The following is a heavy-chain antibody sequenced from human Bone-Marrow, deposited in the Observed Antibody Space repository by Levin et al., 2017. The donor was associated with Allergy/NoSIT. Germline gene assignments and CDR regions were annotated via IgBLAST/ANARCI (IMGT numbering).Heavy chain of an antibody. D-gene: IGHD1-14*01. Sequence: PGGSLRLSCAASGFTFSSYAMSWVRQAPGKGLEWVSAISGSGGSTYYADSVKGRFTISRDNSKNTLYLQMNSLRAEDTAVYYCAKDQGDPGIFYYFDYWGQGTLVTVSS. CDR3: AKDQGDPGIFYYFDY. V-gene: IGHV3-23*01. J-gene: IGHJ4*02. CDR1: GFTFSSYA. CDR2: ISGSGGST.